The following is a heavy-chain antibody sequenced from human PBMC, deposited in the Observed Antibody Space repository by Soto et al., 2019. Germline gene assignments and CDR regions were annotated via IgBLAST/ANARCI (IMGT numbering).Heavy chain of an antibody. V-gene: IGHV3-23*01. CDR1: GFTFGTYD. CDR3: AKGGESSGYYHY. J-gene: IGHJ4*02. Sequence: DVQLLESGGGFVQPGGSLRLSCEASGFTFGTYDMNWVRQAPGKGLEWVSTISATGADTYYADSVKGRFTISRDNSRNTVYLQMNSPRADDTAVYYCAKGGESSGYYHYWGQGTLVSVSS. CDR2: ISATGADT. D-gene: IGHD3-22*01.